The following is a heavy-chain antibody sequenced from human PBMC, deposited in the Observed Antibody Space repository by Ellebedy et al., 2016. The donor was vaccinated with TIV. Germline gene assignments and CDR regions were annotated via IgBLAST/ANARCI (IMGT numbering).Heavy chain of an antibody. V-gene: IGHV3-7*01. J-gene: IGHJ3*02. CDR1: DFTFTNYW. Sequence: PGGSLRLSCTASDFTFTNYWMTWVRQAPGKGLEWVANINQDGSDKYYVDSVKGRFTISRDNAGNSLFLQMNTLRAEDSAVYYCATDGAYGDYLSPAHAFEIWGPGTVVTVSS. CDR3: ATDGAYGDYLSPAHAFEI. CDR2: INQDGSDK. D-gene: IGHD4-17*01.